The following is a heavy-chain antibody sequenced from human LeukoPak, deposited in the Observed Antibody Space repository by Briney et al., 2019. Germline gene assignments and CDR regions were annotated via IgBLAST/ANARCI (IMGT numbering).Heavy chain of an antibody. V-gene: IGHV4-59*01. CDR1: GGSISSYY. Sequence: SETLSLTCTVSGGSISSYYWSWIRQPPGKGLEWIGYIYNSGSTNYNPSLKSRVTISVDTSKNQFSLKLSSVTAADTAVYYCAREAKSWELLANAFDIWGQGTMVTVSS. D-gene: IGHD1-26*01. J-gene: IGHJ3*02. CDR3: AREAKSWELLANAFDI. CDR2: IYNSGST.